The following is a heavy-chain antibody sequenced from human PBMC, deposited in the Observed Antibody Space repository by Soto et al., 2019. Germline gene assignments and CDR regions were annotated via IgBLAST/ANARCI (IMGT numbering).Heavy chain of an antibody. Sequence: EVQLLESGGGLVQPGGSLRLSCAASGFTFSSYAMNWVRQAPGKGLEWVSAMSGSGGSTYYADSVKGRFTISRDNSKNTLYLQMNSLRAEDTAVYYCAKDLWGHTETYYDYIWGSYRYSIPDYWGQGTLVTVSS. CDR3: AKDLWGHTETYYDYIWGSYRYSIPDY. V-gene: IGHV3-23*01. CDR2: MSGSGGST. D-gene: IGHD3-16*02. CDR1: GFTFSSYA. J-gene: IGHJ4*02.